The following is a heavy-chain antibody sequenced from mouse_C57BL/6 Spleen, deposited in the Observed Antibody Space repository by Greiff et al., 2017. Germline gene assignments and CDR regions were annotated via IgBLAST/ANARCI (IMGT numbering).Heavy chain of an antibody. Sequence: VKLQESGPGLVQPSQSLSITCTVSGFSLTSYGVHWVRQSPGKGLEWLGVIWSGGSTDYNAAFISRLSISKDNSKSQVFFKMNSLQADDTAIYYCARPLLGSSLYAMDYWGQGTSVTVSS. V-gene: IGHV2-2*01. J-gene: IGHJ4*01. CDR1: GFSLTSYG. D-gene: IGHD1-1*01. CDR2: IWSGGST. CDR3: ARPLLGSSLYAMDY.